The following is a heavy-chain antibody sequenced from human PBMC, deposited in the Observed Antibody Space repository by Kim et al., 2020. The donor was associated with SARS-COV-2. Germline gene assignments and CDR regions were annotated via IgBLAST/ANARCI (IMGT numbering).Heavy chain of an antibody. CDR3: ARAFLTQYGDFDAVQFDY. D-gene: IGHD4-17*01. J-gene: IGHJ4*02. V-gene: IGHV4-59*13. CDR1: GGSISSYY. Sequence: SETLSLTCTVSGGSISSYYWSWIRQPPGKGLEWIGYIYYSGSTNYNPSLKSRVTISVDTSKNQFSLKLSSVTAADTAVYYCARAFLTQYGDFDAVQFDYWGQGTLVTVSS. CDR2: IYYSGST.